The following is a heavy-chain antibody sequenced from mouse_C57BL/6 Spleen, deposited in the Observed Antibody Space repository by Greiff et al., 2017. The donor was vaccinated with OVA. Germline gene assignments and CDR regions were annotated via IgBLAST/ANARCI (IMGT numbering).Heavy chain of an antibody. CDR2: IYPGDGDT. D-gene: IGHD4-1*01. CDR3: VCLNWDPFAY. Sequence: QVQLQQSGPELVKPGASVKISCKASGYAFSSSWMNWVKQRPGKGLEWIGRIYPGDGDTNYNGKFKGKATLTADKSSSTAYMQLSSLTSEDSAVYFCVCLNWDPFAYWGQGTLVTVSA. V-gene: IGHV1-82*01. CDR1: GYAFSSSW. J-gene: IGHJ3*01.